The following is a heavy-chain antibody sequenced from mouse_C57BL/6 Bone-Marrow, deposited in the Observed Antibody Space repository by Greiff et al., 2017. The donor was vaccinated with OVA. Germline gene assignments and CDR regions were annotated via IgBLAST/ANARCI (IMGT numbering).Heavy chain of an antibody. CDR3: ARLIYYYGLFDY. CDR1: GFTFTDYY. CDR2: IRNKANGYTT. V-gene: IGHV7-3*01. J-gene: IGHJ2*01. Sequence: EVKLMESGGGLVQPGGSLSLSCAASGFTFTDYYMSWVRQPPGKALEWLGFIRNKANGYTTEYSASVKGRFTISRDNSQSILYLQMNALRAEDSATYYCARLIYYYGLFDYWGQGTTLTVSS. D-gene: IGHD1-1*01.